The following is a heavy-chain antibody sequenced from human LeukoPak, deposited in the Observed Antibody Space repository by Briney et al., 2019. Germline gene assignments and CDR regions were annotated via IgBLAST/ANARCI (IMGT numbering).Heavy chain of an antibody. Sequence: GGSLRLSCAASGFTFSSYSMNWVRQAPGKGLEWVSYISSSSSTIYYADSVKGRFTISRDNAKNSLYLQMSSLRAEDTAVYYCGLYYYGSGYDYWGQGTLVTVSS. CDR2: ISSSSSTI. J-gene: IGHJ4*02. CDR3: GLYYYGSGYDY. D-gene: IGHD3-10*01. V-gene: IGHV3-48*01. CDR1: GFTFSSYS.